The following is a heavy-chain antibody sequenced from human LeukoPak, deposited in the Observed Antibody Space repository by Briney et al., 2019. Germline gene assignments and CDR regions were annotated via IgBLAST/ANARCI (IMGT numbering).Heavy chain of an antibody. CDR2: IYSSGST. CDR3: ARSDGYGLVGI. J-gene: IGHJ3*02. CDR1: GASISSGSNY. D-gene: IGHD3-10*01. V-gene: IGHV4-39*07. Sequence: SETLSLTCSVSGASISSGSNYWGWIRRPPGKTLEWIGSIYSSGSTYYNPSLKSRVIIIDTPKNHFSLTLSSVTAADTAVYYCARSDGYGLVGIWGQGTMVTVSS.